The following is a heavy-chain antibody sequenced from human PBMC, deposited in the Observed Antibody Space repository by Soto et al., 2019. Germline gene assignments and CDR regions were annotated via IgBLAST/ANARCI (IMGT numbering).Heavy chain of an antibody. CDR1: GFTFSSFW. CDR3: VRDYGRSYFDC. J-gene: IGHJ4*02. V-gene: IGHV3-7*03. Sequence: PGGSLRLSCAASGFTFSSFWMSWVRQAPGKGLEWVANIKQDGSGKYYVDSVKGRFTISRDNAKNSLHLQMDSLRAEDTAVYYCVRDYGRSYFDCWGQGTLVTVSS. D-gene: IGHD3-16*01. CDR2: IKQDGSGK.